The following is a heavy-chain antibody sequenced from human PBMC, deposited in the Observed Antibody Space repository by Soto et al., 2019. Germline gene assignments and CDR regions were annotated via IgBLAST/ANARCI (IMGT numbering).Heavy chain of an antibody. Sequence: GGSLRLSCAASGFTFSSYAMSWVRQAPGKGLEWVSAISGSGGSTYYADSVKGRFTISRDNSKNTLYLQMNSLRAEDTAVYYCASRMSYAGTPLYYYYYMDVWGKGTTVTVSS. CDR1: GFTFSSYA. CDR3: ASRMSYAGTPLYYYYYMDV. J-gene: IGHJ6*03. V-gene: IGHV3-23*01. CDR2: ISGSGGST. D-gene: IGHD2-8*01.